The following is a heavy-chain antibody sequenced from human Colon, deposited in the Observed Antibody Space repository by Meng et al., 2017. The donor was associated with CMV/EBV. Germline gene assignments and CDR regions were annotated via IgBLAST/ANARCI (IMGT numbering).Heavy chain of an antibody. J-gene: IGHJ4*02. CDR3: QTNPQVVPAAIFPTFDY. CDR1: GFTFSSYA. CDR2: ISGSGGST. V-gene: IGHV3-23*01. Sequence: GGSLRLSCEASGFTFSSYAMSWVRQAPGKGLEWVSAISGSGGSTYYADSVKGRFTISRDNSKNTLYLQMNSLRAEDTAVYYCQTNPQVVPAAIFPTFDYWGQGTLVTVSS. D-gene: IGHD2-2*02.